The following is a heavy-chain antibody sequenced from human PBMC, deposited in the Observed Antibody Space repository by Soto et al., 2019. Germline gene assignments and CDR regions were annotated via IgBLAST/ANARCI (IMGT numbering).Heavy chain of an antibody. CDR3: ARDSTPGYSSGWDDAFDI. CDR2: IIPIFGTA. V-gene: IGHV1-69*01. CDR1: GGTFSSYA. D-gene: IGHD6-19*01. J-gene: IGHJ3*02. Sequence: QVQLVQSGAEVKKPGSSVKVSCKASGGTFSSYAISWVRQAPGQGLEWMGGIIPIFGTANYAQKFQGRATITADESTSTAYMELSSLRSEDTAVYYCARDSTPGYSSGWDDAFDIWGQGTMVTVSS.